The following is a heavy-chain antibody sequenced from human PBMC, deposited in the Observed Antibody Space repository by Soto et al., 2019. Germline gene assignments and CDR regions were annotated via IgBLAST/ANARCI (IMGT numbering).Heavy chain of an antibody. Sequence: QVQLVQSGAEVKKPGASLKVSCKASGYTFTSYAMHWVRQAPGQGLEWMGWINAGNGNTKYSQKFQGRVTITRDTSASTAYMELSSLRAEDTAVYYCAREKRGYYDILTGYYSYYYCGMDVWGQGTTVTVSS. J-gene: IGHJ6*02. D-gene: IGHD3-9*01. V-gene: IGHV1-3*01. CDR3: AREKRGYYDILTGYYSYYYCGMDV. CDR2: INAGNGNT. CDR1: GYTFTSYA.